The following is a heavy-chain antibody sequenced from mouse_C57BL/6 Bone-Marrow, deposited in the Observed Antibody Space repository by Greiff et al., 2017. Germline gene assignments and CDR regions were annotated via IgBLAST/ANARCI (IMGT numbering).Heavy chain of an antibody. CDR1: GFTFSDFY. CDR2: SRNKANDYTT. Sequence: EVKLVESGGGLVQSGRSLRLSCATSGFTFSDFYMEWVRQAPGKGLEWIAASRNKANDYTTEYSASVKGRFIVSRDTSQSILDLQMNALGAEDTAIYYYARDAGSQSFYAMDYWGQGTSVTVSS. CDR3: ARDAGSQSFYAMDY. D-gene: IGHD1-1*01. V-gene: IGHV7-1*01. J-gene: IGHJ4*01.